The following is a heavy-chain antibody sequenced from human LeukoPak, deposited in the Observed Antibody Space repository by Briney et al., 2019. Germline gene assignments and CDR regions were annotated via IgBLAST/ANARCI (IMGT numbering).Heavy chain of an antibody. D-gene: IGHD3-16*01. Sequence: GGSLRLSCAASGFTFDDYGMSWVRQAPGKGPEWVSGINWNGGSTGYADSVKGRFTISRDNAKNSLYLQMHSLRAEDTALYYCARDALGGEPGDYWGQGTLVTVSS. CDR1: GFTFDDYG. CDR3: ARDALGGEPGDY. V-gene: IGHV3-20*04. J-gene: IGHJ4*02. CDR2: INWNGGST.